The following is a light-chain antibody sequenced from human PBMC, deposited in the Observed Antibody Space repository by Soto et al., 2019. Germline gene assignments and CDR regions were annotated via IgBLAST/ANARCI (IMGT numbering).Light chain of an antibody. CDR2: DAS. J-gene: IGKJ4*01. V-gene: IGKV3-11*01. CDR3: EQRVNCPRT. Sequence: VELKQSKDPMSFSSGKRVDLCCRASQSVTGYLAWNQQKPGPPPRLIFFDASNRVTGIPARFSAGGSGTDFILIISNLEPEDFAVYYCEQRVNCPRTFGGGTKVDIK. CDR1: QSVTGY.